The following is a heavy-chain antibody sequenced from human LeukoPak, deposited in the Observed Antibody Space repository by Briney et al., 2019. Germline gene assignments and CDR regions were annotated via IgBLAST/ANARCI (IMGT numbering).Heavy chain of an antibody. CDR2: IYYSGST. V-gene: IGHV4-59*01. Sequence: SVTLSLTCTVSGGSISSYYWSWIRQPPGKGLEWIGYIYYSGSTNYNPSLKSRVTISVDTSKNQFSLKLSSVTAADTAVYYCARDPHCSSTSCYTAAFDIWGQGTVVTVSS. CDR3: ARDPHCSSTSCYTAAFDI. J-gene: IGHJ3*02. CDR1: GGSISSYY. D-gene: IGHD2-2*02.